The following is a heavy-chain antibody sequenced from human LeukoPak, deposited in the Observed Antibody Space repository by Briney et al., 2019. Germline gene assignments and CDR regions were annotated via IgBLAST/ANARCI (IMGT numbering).Heavy chain of an antibody. Sequence: SETLSLTCTISGGSISSYYWSWIRQPPGKGLEWIGYISYTGSTTSYNPSLKSRVTISVDTSKNQFSLNLTSVTAADTAVYYCARDQTYYVSSGYYYVTYLQHWGQGILVTVSS. CDR1: GGSISSYY. CDR3: ARDQTYYVSSGYYYVTYLQH. CDR2: ISYTGSTT. J-gene: IGHJ1*01. V-gene: IGHV4-59*12. D-gene: IGHD3-22*01.